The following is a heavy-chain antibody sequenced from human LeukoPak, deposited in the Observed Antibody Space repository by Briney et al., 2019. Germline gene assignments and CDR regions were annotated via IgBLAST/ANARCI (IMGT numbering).Heavy chain of an antibody. CDR3: ARGGTRITIVGVVINDFDY. V-gene: IGHV4-30-4*08. D-gene: IGHD3-3*01. Sequence: SETLSLTCTVSGGSISSGDYYWSWIRQPPGKGLEWIGYIYHSGNTYYNPSLKSRLTISVDTPRNQFSLKLRSVTAADTAVYYCARGGTRITIVGVVINDFDYWGQGTLVTISS. J-gene: IGHJ4*02. CDR1: GGSISSGDYY. CDR2: IYHSGNT.